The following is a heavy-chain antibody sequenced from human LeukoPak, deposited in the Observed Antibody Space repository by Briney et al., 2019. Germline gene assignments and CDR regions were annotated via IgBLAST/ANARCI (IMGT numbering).Heavy chain of an antibody. V-gene: IGHV1-2*06. Sequence: ASVKVSCKASGYTSTGYYMHWVRQAPGQGLEWMGRINPNSGGTNYAQKFQGRVTMTRDTSISTAYMELSRLRSDDTAVYYCARVRQWLFTRGGPNWFDPWGQGTLVTVSS. J-gene: IGHJ5*02. CDR1: GYTSTGYY. CDR2: INPNSGGT. CDR3: ARVRQWLFTRGGPNWFDP. D-gene: IGHD6-19*01.